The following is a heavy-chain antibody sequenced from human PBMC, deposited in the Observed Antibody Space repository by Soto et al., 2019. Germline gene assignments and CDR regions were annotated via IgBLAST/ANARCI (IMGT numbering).Heavy chain of an antibody. V-gene: IGHV3-7*01. CDR3: ARDRTAYKQQLVQWWFDP. J-gene: IGHJ5*02. CDR2: IKQDGSEK. Sequence: LRLSCAASGFTFSSYWMSWVRQAPGKGLEWVANIKQDGSEKYYEDSVKGRFTISRDNAKNSLYLQMNSLRAEDTAVYYCARDRTAYKQQLVQWWFDPWGQGTLVTVSS. D-gene: IGHD6-13*01. CDR1: GFTFSSYW.